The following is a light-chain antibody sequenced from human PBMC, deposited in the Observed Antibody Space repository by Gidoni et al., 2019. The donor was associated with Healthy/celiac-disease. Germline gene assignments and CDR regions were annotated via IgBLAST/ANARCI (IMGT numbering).Light chain of an antibody. CDR3: QSYDSSLRGV. CDR2: GNS. J-gene: IGLJ1*01. CDR1: SSNIGAGYD. V-gene: IGLV1-40*01. Sequence: QSVLTQPPSVSGAPGPRVTISCTGRSSNIGAGYDVHWYQQLPGTAPKLLIYGNSNRPSGVPDRFSGSKSGTSASLAITGLQAEDEADYYCQSYDSSLRGVFGTGTKVTVL.